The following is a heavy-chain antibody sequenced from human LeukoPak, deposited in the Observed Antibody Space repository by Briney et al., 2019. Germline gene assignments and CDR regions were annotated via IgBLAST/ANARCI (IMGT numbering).Heavy chain of an antibody. CDR1: AFTFSSHG. V-gene: IGHV3-30*18. Sequence: GGSLRLSCAASAFTFSSHGMHWVRQAPGKGLEWVAVISYDGSKKYYADSVKGRFTISRDNAKNTVYLQMNSLRAEDTAVYYCSKEKYNWNDYYDYWGQGTLVSVSS. CDR3: SKEKYNWNDYYDY. D-gene: IGHD1-1*01. CDR2: ISYDGSKK. J-gene: IGHJ4*02.